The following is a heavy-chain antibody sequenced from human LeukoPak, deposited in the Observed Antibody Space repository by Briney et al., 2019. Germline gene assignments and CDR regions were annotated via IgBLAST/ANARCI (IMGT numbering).Heavy chain of an antibody. V-gene: IGHV4-59*01. CDR3: ARGRSNYYGMGV. D-gene: IGHD1-26*01. CDR1: DGSINSYY. Sequence: SETLSLTCSVSDGSINSYYWNWIRRPPGKGLEWIGYIYHNGNTNYSPSLKSRVTMSVDTSKNLFSLKVSSVTAADTAVYYCARGRSNYYGMGVWGQGTTVTVSS. J-gene: IGHJ6*02. CDR2: IYHNGNT.